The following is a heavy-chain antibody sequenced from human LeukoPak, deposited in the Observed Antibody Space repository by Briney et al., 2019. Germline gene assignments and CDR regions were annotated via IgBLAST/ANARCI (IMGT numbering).Heavy chain of an antibody. J-gene: IGHJ4*02. Sequence: PETLSLTCSVSGVSISSSAYYWGWIRQTPGKGLEWIVSIYSGGTTYYNPSLKSRLTISLDTSKNQFSLRLNSVTAADTAVYYCASPVAIEYYYETRDDYEGDYWGQGTLVTVSS. D-gene: IGHD3-22*01. CDR2: IYSGGTT. CDR1: GVSISSSAYY. V-gene: IGHV4-39*01. CDR3: ASPVAIEYYYETRDDYEGDY.